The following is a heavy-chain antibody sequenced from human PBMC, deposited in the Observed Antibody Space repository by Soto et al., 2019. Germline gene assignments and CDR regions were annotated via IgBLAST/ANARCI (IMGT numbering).Heavy chain of an antibody. V-gene: IGHV3-13*01. CDR2: IGTAGDT. CDR1: GFTFSSYD. Sequence: GGSLRLSCAASGFTFSSYDMHWVRQATGKGLEWVSAIGTAGDTYYPGSVKGRFTISRENAKNSLYLQINSLRAGDTAVYYCARGPDSSGYYDYWGKGTLVTVSS. D-gene: IGHD3-22*01. J-gene: IGHJ4*02. CDR3: ARGPDSSGYYDY.